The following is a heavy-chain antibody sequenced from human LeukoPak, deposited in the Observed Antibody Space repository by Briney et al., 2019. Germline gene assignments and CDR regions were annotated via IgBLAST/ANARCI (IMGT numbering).Heavy chain of an antibody. D-gene: IGHD1-1*01. CDR2: IDNSGNT. Sequence: SETLSLTCTVSGVSISSYYWSWIRQPPGKGLEWIGYIDNSGNTNYNPSLKSRVTISVDTSKNQFSLKLTSVTAADTALYFCARNDASTLPYFDYWGQGTLVTVSS. J-gene: IGHJ4*02. V-gene: IGHV4-59*08. CDR1: GVSISSYY. CDR3: ARNDASTLPYFDY.